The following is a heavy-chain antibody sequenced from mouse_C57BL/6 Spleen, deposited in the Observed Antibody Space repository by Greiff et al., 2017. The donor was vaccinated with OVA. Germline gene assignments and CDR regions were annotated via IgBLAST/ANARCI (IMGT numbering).Heavy chain of an antibody. J-gene: IGHJ4*01. CDR3: ARRSHYAMDY. D-gene: IGHD1-1*01. V-gene: IGHV5-17*01. CDR2: ISSGSSTI. Sequence: EVKLEESGGGLVKPGGSLKLSCAASGFTFSDYGMHWVRQAPEKGLEWVAYISSGSSTIYYADTVKGRFTISRDNAKNTLFLQMTSLRSEDTAMYYCARRSHYAMDYWGQGTSVTVSS. CDR1: GFTFSDYG.